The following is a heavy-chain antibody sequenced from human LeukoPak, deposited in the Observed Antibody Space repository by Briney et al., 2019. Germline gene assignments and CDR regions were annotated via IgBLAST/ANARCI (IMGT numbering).Heavy chain of an antibody. D-gene: IGHD3-10*01. V-gene: IGHV4-34*01. J-gene: IGHJ6*03. CDR3: ARLSSGSNPGYYYYYMDV. CDR1: GGSFSGYY. Sequence: SETLSLTCAVYGGSFSGYYWSWIRQPPGKGLEWIGEINHSGSTNYNPSLKSRVTISVDTSKNQFSLKLSSVTAADTAVYYCARLSSGSNPGYYYYYMDVWGKGTTVTISS. CDR2: INHSGST.